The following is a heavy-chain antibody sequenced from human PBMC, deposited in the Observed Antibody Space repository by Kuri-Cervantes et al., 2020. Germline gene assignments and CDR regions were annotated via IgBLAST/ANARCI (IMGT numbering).Heavy chain of an antibody. V-gene: IGHV1-18*01. CDR1: GYTFTSYG. CDR2: ISAYNGNT. J-gene: IGHJ3*02. D-gene: IGHD2-21*02. Sequence: ASVKVSCKASGYTFTSYGISWVRQAPGQGLEWMGWISAYNGNTNYAQKLQGRVTMTTDTSTSTAYMELRSLRPDDTAVYYCARGRWALAYCGGDCYSSAFDIWGQGTMVTVSS. CDR3: ARGRWALAYCGGDCYSSAFDI.